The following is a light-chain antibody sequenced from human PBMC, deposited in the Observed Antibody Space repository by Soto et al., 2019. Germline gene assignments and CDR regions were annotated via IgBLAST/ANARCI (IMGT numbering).Light chain of an antibody. V-gene: IGLV2-8*01. J-gene: IGLJ1*01. Sequence: QSVLTQPPSASGSPGQSVTISCTGTSSDVGGYNYVSWYQQHPGKAPKLMIYEVSKRPSGVPDRFSGSKSGNTASLTVSGLQAEDEADSSCSSYAGSNNFVFGTETKVTVL. CDR3: SSYAGSNNFV. CDR1: SSDVGGYNY. CDR2: EVS.